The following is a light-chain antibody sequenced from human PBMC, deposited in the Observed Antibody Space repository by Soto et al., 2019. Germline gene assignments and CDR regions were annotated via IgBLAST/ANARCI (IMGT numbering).Light chain of an antibody. CDR1: SSNIGAGYD. CDR3: LSFDSSLSVV. Sequence: QSALTQPPSVSGAPGQRVTISCTGSSSNIGAGYDVHWYQQLPGRAPKLLIYGNTNRPSGVPDRFSGSKSGTSASLAITGLQAEDADDYYCLSFDSSLSVVFGGGTKLTVL. J-gene: IGLJ2*01. V-gene: IGLV1-40*01. CDR2: GNT.